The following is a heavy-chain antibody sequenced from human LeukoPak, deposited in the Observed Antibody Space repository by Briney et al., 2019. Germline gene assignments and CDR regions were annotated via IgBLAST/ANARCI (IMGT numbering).Heavy chain of an antibody. Sequence: PSETLSLTCTVSGGSISSYYWSWIRQPPGKGLEWIGYIYYGGSTNYNPSLKSRVTISVDTSKNQFSLKLSSVTAADTAVYYCARGLLNSGLHPFDYWGQGTLVTVSS. J-gene: IGHJ4*02. D-gene: IGHD5-12*01. CDR3: ARGLLNSGLHPFDY. CDR2: IYYGGST. CDR1: GGSISSYY. V-gene: IGHV4-59*01.